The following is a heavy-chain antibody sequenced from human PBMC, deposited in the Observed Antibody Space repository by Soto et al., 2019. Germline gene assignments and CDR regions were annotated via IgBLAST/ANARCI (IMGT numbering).Heavy chain of an antibody. J-gene: IGHJ4*02. CDR1: GFTFSDHY. Sequence: VHLVESGGGLVKPGGSLRLSCAASGFTFSDHYMSWIRQAPGKGLEWIAYISASGSYTNYADFLKGRFSISRDNANNSLYLQMNSLRDEDTAVYFCARDKGYAAAADSWGQGTLVTVSS. D-gene: IGHD6-13*01. CDR3: ARDKGYAAAADS. CDR2: ISASGSYT. V-gene: IGHV3-11*05.